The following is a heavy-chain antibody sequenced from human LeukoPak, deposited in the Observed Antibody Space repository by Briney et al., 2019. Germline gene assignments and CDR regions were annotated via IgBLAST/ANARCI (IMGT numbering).Heavy chain of an antibody. Sequence: PGGSLRLSCAASGFSFSDYWMSWVPQAPGKGLESVGRIKSKNEGGTRDYGAPVKGRFSISRDDSTNTLYLQMNSLKIEDTAVYYCTSGGGTMDFWGQGTLVTVSS. CDR1: GFSFSDYW. D-gene: IGHD2-15*01. CDR3: TSGGGTMDF. CDR2: IKSKNEGGTR. V-gene: IGHV3-15*01. J-gene: IGHJ4*02.